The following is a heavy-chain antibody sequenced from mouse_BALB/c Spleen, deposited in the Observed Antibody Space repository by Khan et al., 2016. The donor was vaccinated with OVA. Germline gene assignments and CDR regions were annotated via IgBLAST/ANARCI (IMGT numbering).Heavy chain of an antibody. CDR2: ISYSGST. J-gene: IGHJ2*01. CDR1: GYSITSDYA. D-gene: IGHD1-3*01. Sequence: EVQLQESGPGLVKPSQSLSLTCTVTGYSITSDYAWNWIRQFPGNKLEWMGYISYSGSTNYNPSLKSRISITRDTSKNQFFLQLNSVTTEDTVTSYCTNHSGYMDYWGQGTTLTVSS. CDR3: TNHSGYMDY. V-gene: IGHV3-2*02.